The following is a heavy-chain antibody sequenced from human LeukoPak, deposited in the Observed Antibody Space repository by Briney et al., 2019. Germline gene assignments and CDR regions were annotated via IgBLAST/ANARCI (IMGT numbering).Heavy chain of an antibody. CDR3: AKDLREWYYDPNGNYFSYGMDV. CDR2: IRSKANSYAT. V-gene: IGHV3-73*01. J-gene: IGHJ6*02. Sequence: GGSLRLSCAASGFTFSGSAMRWVRQASGKGLEWVGRIRSKANSYATAYAASVKGRFTISRDDSKNTAYLQMNSLRAEDTAVYYCAKDLREWYYDPNGNYFSYGMDVWGQGTTVVVSS. D-gene: IGHD3-22*01. CDR1: GFTFSGSA.